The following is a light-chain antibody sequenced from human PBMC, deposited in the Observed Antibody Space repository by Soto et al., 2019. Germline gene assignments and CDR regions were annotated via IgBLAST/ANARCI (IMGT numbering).Light chain of an antibody. J-gene: IGKJ2*01. Sequence: DILMRQSPSTVSASVGDRDTITCGASQNINKWLAWYQQKPGKAPKLLIYETSRLVSGVPSRFSARGSGTEFTLTISSLQPDDFATYYCQQSDSDSSTFGQGTKL. CDR3: QQSDSDSST. V-gene: IGKV1-5*03. CDR1: QNINKW. CDR2: ETS.